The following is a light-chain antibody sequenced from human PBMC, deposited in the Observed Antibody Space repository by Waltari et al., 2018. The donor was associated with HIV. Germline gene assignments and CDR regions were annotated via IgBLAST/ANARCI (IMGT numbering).Light chain of an antibody. V-gene: IGKV2-30*01. CDR2: KVS. CDR3: MQGTHWSLT. CDR1: QILVYTDGNPY. J-gene: IGKJ4*01. Sequence: DVVMTQSPLPLLVTHGERAPIPCRPNQILVYTDGNPYLTWFQQRPGQSPRRLIYKVSNRDSGVPDRFSGSGSGTDFTLKISRVEAEDVGVYYCMQGTHWSLTFGGGTKVEIK.